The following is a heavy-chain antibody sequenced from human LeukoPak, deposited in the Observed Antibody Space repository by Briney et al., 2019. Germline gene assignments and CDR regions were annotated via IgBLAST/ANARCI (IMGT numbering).Heavy chain of an antibody. J-gene: IGHJ4*02. CDR2: INNSGDST. CDR1: GFIFSTHA. D-gene: IGHD6-6*01. V-gene: IGHV3-23*01. CDR3: AKGSPFIAATYYFDY. Sequence: GGSLRVSCAASGFIFSTHAMTWVRQAPGKGLEWVSIINNSGDSTYYADSVKGRFTISRDNSKNTLYLQMNSLRDEDTAVYYCAKGSPFIAATYYFDYWGQGTLVTVSS.